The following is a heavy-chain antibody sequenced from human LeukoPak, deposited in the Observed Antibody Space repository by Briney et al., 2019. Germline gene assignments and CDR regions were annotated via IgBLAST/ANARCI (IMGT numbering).Heavy chain of an antibody. J-gene: IGHJ4*02. Sequence: NPSETLSLTCTVSGGSISSYYWSWIRQPPGKGLEWMGYTYYSGGTNYNPSLKSRVSISVDTSKNQFSLKLSSVTAADTAVYYCASLGFSNSGSYLAPSDYWGQGTLVTVSS. D-gene: IGHD1-26*01. CDR2: TYYSGGT. CDR1: GGSISSYY. CDR3: ASLGFSNSGSYLAPSDY. V-gene: IGHV4-59*08.